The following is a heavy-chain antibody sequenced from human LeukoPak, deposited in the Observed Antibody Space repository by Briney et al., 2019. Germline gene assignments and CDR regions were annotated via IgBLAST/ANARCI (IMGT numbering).Heavy chain of an antibody. Sequence: SETLSLTCDISGTAISSFFWNWIRQSPANGLEWIGFFYHNGGTSYNPSLRSRVTISVDSSQRKFSLQVTSMTAADTAIYYCAGSRTGRYYDHWGQGTLVAVST. CDR3: AGSRTGRYYDH. J-gene: IGHJ4*02. D-gene: IGHD1-26*01. CDR1: GTAISSFF. V-gene: IGHV4-59*08. CDR2: FYHNGGT.